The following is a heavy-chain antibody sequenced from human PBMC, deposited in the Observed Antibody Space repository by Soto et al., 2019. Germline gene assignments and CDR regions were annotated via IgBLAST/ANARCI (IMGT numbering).Heavy chain of an antibody. CDR2: ISDSGVST. CDR1: GFTVFSYA. J-gene: IGHJ4*02. Sequence: GGSLRLSCAASGFTVFSYAMTWVRQAPGKGLEWVSAISDSGVSTYYADSVKGRFTISRDTSKNTLYLQMNSLRAEDTAVYYCAKGKKWELPLDYWGQGXQVTVS. CDR3: AKGKKWELPLDY. V-gene: IGHV3-23*01. D-gene: IGHD1-26*01.